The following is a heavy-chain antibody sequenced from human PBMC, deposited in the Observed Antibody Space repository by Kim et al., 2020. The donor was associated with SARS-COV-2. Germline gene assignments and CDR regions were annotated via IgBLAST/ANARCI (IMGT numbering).Heavy chain of an antibody. CDR2: INTNTGNP. J-gene: IGHJ5*02. CDR3: ARGIATREHRFDP. CDR1: GYTFTTSA. Sequence: ASVKVSCKASGYTFTTSAMNWVRQAPGQGLEWMGWINTNTGNPTYAQGFTGRFVFSLDTSVSTAYLQISSLKAEDTAFYYCARGIATREHRFDPWGQGTLVTVSS. V-gene: IGHV7-4-1*02. D-gene: IGHD6-6*01.